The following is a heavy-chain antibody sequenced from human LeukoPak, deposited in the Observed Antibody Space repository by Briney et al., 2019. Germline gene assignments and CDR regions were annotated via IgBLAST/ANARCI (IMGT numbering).Heavy chain of an antibody. D-gene: IGHD3-22*01. CDR3: ARDSFYYDSSGPQG. V-gene: IGHV3-21*01. Sequence: GGSLRLSCTASGFTFSTYTMNWVRQAPGKGLEWVSSISSSSYYIYYADSVKGRFTISRDNAKNSLFLQMNSLRAEDTAVYYCARDSFYYDSSGPQGWGQGTLVTVSS. CDR2: ISSSSYYI. J-gene: IGHJ4*02. CDR1: GFTFSTYT.